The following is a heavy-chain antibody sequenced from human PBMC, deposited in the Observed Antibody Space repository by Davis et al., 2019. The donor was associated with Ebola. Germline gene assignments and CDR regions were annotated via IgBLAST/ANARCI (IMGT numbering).Heavy chain of an antibody. CDR2: ISGDDAIT. V-gene: IGHV3-43*02. J-gene: IGHJ6*02. Sequence: GESLKISCAASGFTFDHYTMHWVRRAPGKGLEWVALISGDDAITDYTDSVKGRFTISRDNIKNSVYLQMNSLRTEDTAFYYCAKDIYTCSSTNCFLYYYSYIDVWGQGTTVTVSS. D-gene: IGHD2-2*01. CDR3: AKDIYTCSSTNCFLYYYSYIDV. CDR1: GFTFDHYT.